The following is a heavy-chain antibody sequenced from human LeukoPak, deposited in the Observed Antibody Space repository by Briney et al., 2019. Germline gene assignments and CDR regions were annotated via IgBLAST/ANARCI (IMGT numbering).Heavy chain of an antibody. CDR2: VNPNSGGT. Sequence: ASVKVSCKASGYTFTGYYMHWVRQAPGQGLDWMGRVNPNSGGTNYAQKFQGRVTMTRDTSISTAYMELSRLRSDDTAVYYCARNVSRSGFDPWGQGTLVTVSS. V-gene: IGHV1-2*06. CDR3: ARNVSRSGFDP. CDR1: GYTFTGYY. J-gene: IGHJ5*02. D-gene: IGHD2-15*01.